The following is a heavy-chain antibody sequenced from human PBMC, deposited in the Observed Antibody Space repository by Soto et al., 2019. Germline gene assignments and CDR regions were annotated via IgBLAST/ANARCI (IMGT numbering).Heavy chain of an antibody. CDR1: GFTFSNYA. J-gene: IGHJ3*02. V-gene: IGHV3-30-3*01. CDR3: ARGWSERSHAFDI. Sequence: QVQVVESGGGVVQPGGSLRLSCAASGFTFSNYAMHWVRQAPGKGLDWVAVIPYDASNQYYADSVKGRFTISRDNSKNTLYLQVNSLRSEDTAVYYCARGWSERSHAFDIWGQGTMVTVSS. CDR2: IPYDASNQ. D-gene: IGHD6-13*01.